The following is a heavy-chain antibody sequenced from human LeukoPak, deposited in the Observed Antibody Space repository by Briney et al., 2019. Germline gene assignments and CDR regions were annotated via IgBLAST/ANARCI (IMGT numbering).Heavy chain of an antibody. CDR1: GFTFSDYS. CDR3: AKALGWFFDL. CDR2: ISATSSHI. J-gene: IGHJ2*01. V-gene: IGHV3-21*01. D-gene: IGHD7-27*01. Sequence: GGSLRLXCAASGFTFSDYSMNWVRQAPGKGLEWVSSISATSSHIYHAGAVKGRFTTSRDNAKNSLFLQMNSLRVEDTAVYYCAKALGWFFDLWGRGTLVTVSS.